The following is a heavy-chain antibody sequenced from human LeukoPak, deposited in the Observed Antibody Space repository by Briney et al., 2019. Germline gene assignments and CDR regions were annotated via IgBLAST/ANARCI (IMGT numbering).Heavy chain of an antibody. V-gene: IGHV4-39*01. J-gene: IGHJ2*01. Sequence: SETLSLTCTVSGDSISSSSYYWGWIRQPPGKGLEWIGSIYYSGSTYYNPSLKSRVTISVDTSKNQFSLKLSSVTAAGTAVYYCARGPGRSSTSFRAWYFDLWGRGTLVTVSS. CDR1: GDSISSSSYY. CDR2: IYYSGST. D-gene: IGHD2-2*01. CDR3: ARGPGRSSTSFRAWYFDL.